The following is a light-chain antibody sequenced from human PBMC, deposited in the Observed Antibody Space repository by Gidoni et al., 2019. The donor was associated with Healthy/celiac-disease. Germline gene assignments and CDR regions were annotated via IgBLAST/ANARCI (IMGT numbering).Light chain of an antibody. CDR3: CSYAGSYTFYVV. CDR2: DVS. Sequence: QSALTQPRSVSGSPGQSVTISCTGTSSDVGGYIYVSWYQQHPGKAPKLMIYDVSQRPSGVPDRFSGSKSGNTASLTISGLQAEDEADYYCCSYAGSYTFYVVFGGGTKLTVL. J-gene: IGLJ2*01. CDR1: SSDVGGYIY. V-gene: IGLV2-11*01.